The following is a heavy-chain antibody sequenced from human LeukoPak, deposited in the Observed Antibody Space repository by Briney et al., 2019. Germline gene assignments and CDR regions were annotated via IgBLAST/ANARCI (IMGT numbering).Heavy chain of an antibody. CDR1: GGSISSGGYY. J-gene: IGHJ6*02. CDR2: IYYSGST. CDR3: ARGSRDSIATYYYYGMDV. D-gene: IGHD3-22*01. Sequence: SETLSLTYTVSGGSISSGGYYWSWIRQHPGKGLEWIGYIYYSGSTNYNPSLKSRVTISVDTSKNQFSLKLSSVTAADTAVYYCARGSRDSIATYYYYGMDVWGQGTTVTVSS. V-gene: IGHV4-61*08.